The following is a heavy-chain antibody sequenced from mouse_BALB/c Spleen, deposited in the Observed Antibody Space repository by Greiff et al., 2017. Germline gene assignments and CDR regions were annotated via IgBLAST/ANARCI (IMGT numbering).Heavy chain of an antibody. CDR2: IDPENGDT. J-gene: IGHJ4*01. CDR1: GFNIKDYY. D-gene: IGHD1-1*01. Sequence: EVQLMESGAELVRSGASVKLSCTASGFNIKDYYMHWVKQRPGQGLEWIGWIDPENGDTEYAPKFQGKATMTADTSSNTAYLQLSSLTSEDTAVYYCNAGGYGSSYDAMDYWGQGTSVTVSS. V-gene: IGHV14-4*02. CDR3: NAGGYGSSYDAMDY.